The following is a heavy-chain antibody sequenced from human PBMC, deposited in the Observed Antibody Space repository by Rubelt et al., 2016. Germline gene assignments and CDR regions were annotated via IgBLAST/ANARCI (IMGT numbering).Heavy chain of an antibody. CDR1: GFTLSSYW. Sequence: EVQLVESGGGLVQPGGSLRLSCAASGFTLSSYWMSWVRQGPGKGLEWVANIKEDGSATYYMDSVKGRLTISRDNAKKPVYLKMNSLEDKDTGVYYCVRGRHALDYWGQGTLVTVSS. CDR2: IKEDGSAT. J-gene: IGHJ4*02. CDR3: VRGRHALDY. V-gene: IGHV3-7*01.